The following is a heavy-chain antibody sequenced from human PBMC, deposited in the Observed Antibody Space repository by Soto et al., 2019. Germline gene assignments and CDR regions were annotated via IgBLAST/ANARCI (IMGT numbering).Heavy chain of an antibody. V-gene: IGHV1-69*13. Sequence: ASVKVSCKASGGTFSSYAISWVRQAPGQGLEWMGGIIPIFGTANYAQKFQGRVTITADESTSTAYMELSSLRSEDTAVYYCARRRYYGSGSHSSYYYYGMDVWGQGTTVTVSS. CDR3: ARRRYYGSGSHSSYYYYGMDV. D-gene: IGHD3-10*01. CDR1: GGTFSSYA. CDR2: IIPIFGTA. J-gene: IGHJ6*02.